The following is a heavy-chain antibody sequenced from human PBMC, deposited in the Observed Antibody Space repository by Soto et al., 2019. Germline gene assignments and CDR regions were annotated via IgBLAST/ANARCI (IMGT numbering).Heavy chain of an antibody. CDR2: IYTSGST. D-gene: IGHD3-10*01. Sequence: SETLSLTCTVSGGSISSYYWSWIRQPAGKGLEWIGRIYTSGSTNYNPSLKSRVTMSVDTSKNQFSLKLSSVTAADTAVYYCARGGAGWFGELLHYFDYWGQGTLVTVSS. V-gene: IGHV4-4*07. CDR3: ARGGAGWFGELLHYFDY. CDR1: GGSISSYY. J-gene: IGHJ4*02.